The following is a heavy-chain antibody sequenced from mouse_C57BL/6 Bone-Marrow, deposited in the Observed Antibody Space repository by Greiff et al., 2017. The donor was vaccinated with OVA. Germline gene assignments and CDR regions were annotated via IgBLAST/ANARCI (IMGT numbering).Heavy chain of an antibody. J-gene: IGHJ3*01. Sequence: QVQLQQSGAELVKPGASVKLSCKASGYTFTSYWMHWVKQRPGQGLEWIGMIHPNSGSTNYNEKFKSKATLTVDKYSSTAYMQLCSLTSEDSAVYYCARTLPYDLAGFADWGQGTLVTVSA. V-gene: IGHV1-64*01. D-gene: IGHD2-3*01. CDR3: ARTLPYDLAGFAD. CDR2: IHPNSGST. CDR1: GYTFTSYW.